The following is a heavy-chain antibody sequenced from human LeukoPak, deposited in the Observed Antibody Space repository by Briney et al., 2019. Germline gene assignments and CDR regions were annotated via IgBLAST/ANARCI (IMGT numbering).Heavy chain of an antibody. V-gene: IGHV3-30*02. J-gene: IGHJ6*03. CDR3: ARSLRVRGVPDYMDV. Sequence: GGSLRLSCAASGFTFSSYGMHWVRQAPGKGLEWVAFIRYDGSNKYYADSVKGRFTISRDNSKNTLYLQMNSLRAEDTAVYYCARSLRVRGVPDYMDVWGKGTRSSSP. CDR2: IRYDGSNK. CDR1: GFTFSSYG. D-gene: IGHD3-10*02.